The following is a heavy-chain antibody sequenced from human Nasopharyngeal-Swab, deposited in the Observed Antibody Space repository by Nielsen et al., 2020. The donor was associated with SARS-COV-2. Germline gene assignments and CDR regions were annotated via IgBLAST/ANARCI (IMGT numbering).Heavy chain of an antibody. J-gene: IGHJ2*01. V-gene: IGHV3-74*01. CDR2: VNNDGSNT. CDR3: ARALNGYFDL. Sequence: GGSLRLSCAASGFTFSSYWMHWVRQDPGKGLVWVSRVNNDGSNTNYADSVKGRFTISRDNAKNTLYLQTNSLRAEDTALYYCARALNGYFDLWGRGTLVAVSS. CDR1: GFTFSSYW.